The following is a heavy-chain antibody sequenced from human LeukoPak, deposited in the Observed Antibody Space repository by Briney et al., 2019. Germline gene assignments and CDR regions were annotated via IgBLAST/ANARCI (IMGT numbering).Heavy chain of an antibody. D-gene: IGHD3-16*01. CDR1: GFTFSSYA. Sequence: PGGSLRLSCAASGFTFSSYAMSWVRQAPGKGLEWVSAISGSGGSTYYADSVKGRFTISRDNSKNTLYLQMNSLRAEDTAVYYCVRISSVTQTSYGHFDYWGQGTLVTVSS. CDR2: ISGSGGST. J-gene: IGHJ4*02. V-gene: IGHV3-23*01. CDR3: VRISSVTQTSYGHFDY.